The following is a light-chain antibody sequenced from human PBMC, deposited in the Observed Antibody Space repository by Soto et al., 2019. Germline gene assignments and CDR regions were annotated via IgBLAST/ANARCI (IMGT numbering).Light chain of an antibody. V-gene: IGLV1-40*01. CDR2: VDN. J-gene: IGLJ2*01. Sequence: QSVLTQPPSVSGAPGQRGTISCTGSSSNVGAGYAVHWYQQLPGTAPKLLIYVDNNRPSGVPDRFSGSKSGTSASLAISGLQAEDEADYYCQSYDSGLSGPVFGGGTKLTVL. CDR3: QSYDSGLSGPV. CDR1: SSNVGAGYA.